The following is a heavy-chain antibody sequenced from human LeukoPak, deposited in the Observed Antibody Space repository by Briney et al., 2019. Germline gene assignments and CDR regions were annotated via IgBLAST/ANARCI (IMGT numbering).Heavy chain of an antibody. CDR1: GFTFSSYA. Sequence: GGSLRLSCAASGFTFSSYAMHWVRQAPGKGLEWVAVISYDGSNKYYADSVKGRFTISRDNSKNTLYLQMNSLRAEDTAVYDCGRGYSRYYYGMDVWGQGTTVTVSS. CDR3: GRGYSRYYYGMDV. D-gene: IGHD2-15*01. V-gene: IGHV3-30-3*01. CDR2: ISYDGSNK. J-gene: IGHJ6*02.